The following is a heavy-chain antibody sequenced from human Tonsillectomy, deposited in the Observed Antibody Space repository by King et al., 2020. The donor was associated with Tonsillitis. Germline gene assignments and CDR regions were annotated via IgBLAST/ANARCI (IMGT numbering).Heavy chain of an antibody. CDR1: GGSISSHY. D-gene: IGHD4-11*01. CDR3: ARDRGLYATVNYYYMDV. V-gene: IGHV4-59*11. J-gene: IGHJ6*03. Sequence: QLQESGPGLVKPSETLSLTCTVSGGSISSHYWSWIRQPPGKGLEWIGYISDTGSTNYNPSLKCRVTISVDTSKNQFSLKLSSVTAADSAVYYCARDRGLYATVNYYYMDVWGKGTAVTVSS. CDR2: ISDTGST.